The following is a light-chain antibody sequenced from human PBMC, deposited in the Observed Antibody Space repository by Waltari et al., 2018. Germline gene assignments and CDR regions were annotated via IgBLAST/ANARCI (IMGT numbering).Light chain of an antibody. J-gene: IGLJ3*02. V-gene: IGLV1-47*01. CDR1: SSNIGSNY. CDR2: RND. CDR3: AAWDGGLKVRL. Sequence: QSVVTQPPSASGTPGQRVTISCSGSSSNIGSNYVFWYQQFPGTAPRLLIYRNDQRPAGVPGRFSGSKSGTSASLAINGLRSEDEADYYCAAWDGGLKVRLFGGGTKLTVL.